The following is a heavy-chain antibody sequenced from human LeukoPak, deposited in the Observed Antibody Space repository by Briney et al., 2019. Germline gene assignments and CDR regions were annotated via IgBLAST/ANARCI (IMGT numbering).Heavy chain of an antibody. CDR1: GYTFTGYY. CDR3: ARSGEVPYYYDSSGYYLDY. V-gene: IGHV1-2*02. CDR2: INPNSGGT. D-gene: IGHD3-22*01. Sequence: ASVKVSCKASGYTFTGYYMHWVRQAPGQGLEWMGWINPNSGGTNYAQKFQGRVTMTRDTSISTAYMELSRLRSEDTAVYYCARSGEVPYYYDSSGYYLDYWGQGTLVTVSS. J-gene: IGHJ4*02.